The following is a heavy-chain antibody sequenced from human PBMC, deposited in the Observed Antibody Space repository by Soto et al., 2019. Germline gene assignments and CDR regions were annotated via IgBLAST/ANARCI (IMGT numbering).Heavy chain of an antibody. Sequence: QVQLVQSGAEVKKPGASVKVSCKASGYTFTSYGISWVRQAPGQGLEWMGWISAYNGNTNYAQKLQGRVIMTTYTSTRTAYMELRSLRSDAPAVYYCAGDHVPGELILFGELAGYFEYWCQGTLVTVSS. CDR3: AGDHVPGELILFGELAGYFEY. J-gene: IGHJ4*02. CDR2: ISAYNGNT. D-gene: IGHD3-10*01. CDR1: GYTFTSYG. V-gene: IGHV1-18*01.